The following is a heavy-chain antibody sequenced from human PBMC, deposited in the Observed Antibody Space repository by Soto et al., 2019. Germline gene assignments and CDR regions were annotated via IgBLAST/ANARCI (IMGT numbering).Heavy chain of an antibody. CDR1: AGTFSSYA. CDR2: ISGSGGST. V-gene: IGHV3-23*01. CDR3: PNDQRGGSTGWYFIVYWYYYH. J-gene: IGHJ6*01. Sequence: GGALRVPCAGSAGTFSSYAMSWVRQPPGKGLEWVSAISGSGGSTYYADSVKGRFTISRDNSKNTLYLQMNRLRAEDTAVYYCPNDQRGGSTGWYFIVYWYYYH. D-gene: IGHD6-19*01.